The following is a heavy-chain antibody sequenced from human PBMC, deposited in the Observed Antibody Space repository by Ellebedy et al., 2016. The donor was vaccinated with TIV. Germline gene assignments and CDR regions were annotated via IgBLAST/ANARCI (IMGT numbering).Heavy chain of an antibody. CDR2: IIPILGIA. D-gene: IGHD6-19*01. J-gene: IGHJ4*02. CDR3: ARTVSYSSGWYGY. Sequence: AASVKVSCKASGGTFSNYVISWVRQAPGQGLEWMGRIIPILGIANYAQKFQGRVTITADKSTSTAYMELSRLRTGDTAVFYCARTVSYSSGWYGYWGQGTLVTVSS. CDR1: GGTFSNYV. V-gene: IGHV1-69*04.